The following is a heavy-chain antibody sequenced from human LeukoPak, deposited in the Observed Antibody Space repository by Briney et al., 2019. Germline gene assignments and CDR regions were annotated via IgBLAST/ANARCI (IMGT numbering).Heavy chain of an antibody. CDR1: GFTFSSYG. V-gene: IGHV3-30*02. D-gene: IGHD3-9*01. CDR3: ARTRLRYFDWPRTDFDY. Sequence: GGSLRLSCAASGFTFSSYGMHWVRQAPGKGLEWVAFIRYDGSNKYYADSVKGRFTISRDNSKNTLYLQMNSLRAEDTAVYYCARTRLRYFDWPRTDFDYWGQGTLVTVSS. CDR2: IRYDGSNK. J-gene: IGHJ4*02.